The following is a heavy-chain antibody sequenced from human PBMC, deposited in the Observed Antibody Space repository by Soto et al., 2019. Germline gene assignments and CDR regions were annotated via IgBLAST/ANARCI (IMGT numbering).Heavy chain of an antibody. CDR1: GFTFSSYG. Sequence: PGGSLRLSCAASGFTFSSYGMPWARQAPGKGLEWVAVISYDGSNKYYADSVKGRFTISRDNSKNTLYLQMNSLRAEDTAVYYCAKELGYIGYCTNGVCYYSAFEIWGQGTMVTGSS. V-gene: IGHV3-30*18. CDR2: ISYDGSNK. D-gene: IGHD2-8*01. J-gene: IGHJ3*02. CDR3: AKELGYIGYCTNGVCYYSAFEI.